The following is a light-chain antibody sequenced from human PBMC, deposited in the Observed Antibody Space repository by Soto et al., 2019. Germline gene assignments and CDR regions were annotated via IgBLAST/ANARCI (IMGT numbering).Light chain of an antibody. V-gene: IGLV2-14*01. J-gene: IGLJ2*01. CDR3: SSYTSSSTLV. CDR2: DVS. Sequence: ALTQPASVSGSPGQSITISCTGTSSDVGGYNYVSWYQQHPGKAPKLMIYDVSNRPSGVSNRFSGSKSGNTASLTISGLQAEDEADYYCSSYTSSSTLVFGGGTKLTGL. CDR1: SSDVGGYNY.